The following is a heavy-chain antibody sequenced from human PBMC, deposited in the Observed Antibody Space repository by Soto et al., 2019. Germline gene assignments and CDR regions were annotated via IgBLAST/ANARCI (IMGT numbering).Heavy chain of an antibody. Sequence: EVQLVESGGALVQPGRSLRLSCAASGFTFDDYAMHWVRQVPGKGLEWVSGISWNSGSIGYADSVKGRFTISRDNAKNSLYLQMNSLRAEDTAVYYCARDLAAAGTQGYWGQGTLVTVSS. CDR3: ARDLAAAGTQGY. V-gene: IGHV3-9*01. D-gene: IGHD6-13*01. J-gene: IGHJ4*02. CDR1: GFTFDDYA. CDR2: ISWNSGSI.